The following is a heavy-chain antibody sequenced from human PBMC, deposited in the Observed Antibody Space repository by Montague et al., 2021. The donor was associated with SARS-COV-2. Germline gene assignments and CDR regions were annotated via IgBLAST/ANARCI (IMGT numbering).Heavy chain of an antibody. CDR2: IFHSGIT. CDR3: ARTEYIWSDWFDP. Sequence: SETLSLTCTVSGGSISSYYWSWIRQSPGKGLEWIGYIFHSGITDYNPSLKSRVTISVDMSKNQFSLQLNSVTAADSAVYYCARTEYIWSDWFDPWGQGTLVTVSS. J-gene: IGHJ5*02. D-gene: IGHD1-20*01. CDR1: GGSISSYY. V-gene: IGHV4-59*13.